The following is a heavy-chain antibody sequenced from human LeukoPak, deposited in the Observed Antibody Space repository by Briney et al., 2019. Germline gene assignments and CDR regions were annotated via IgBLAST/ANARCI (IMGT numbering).Heavy chain of an antibody. CDR1: GLTFSNYG. J-gene: IGHJ3*02. CDR3: ARVAAAAYYDAFDI. V-gene: IGHV3-23*01. CDR2: ISGSGGNT. D-gene: IGHD6-13*01. Sequence: SGGSLRLSCAASGLTFSNYGMSWVRQAPGKGLEWVSAISGSGGNTYYADSVKGRFTISRDNSKNTLYLQMNSLRAEDTAMYYCARVAAAAYYDAFDIWGQGTMVTVSS.